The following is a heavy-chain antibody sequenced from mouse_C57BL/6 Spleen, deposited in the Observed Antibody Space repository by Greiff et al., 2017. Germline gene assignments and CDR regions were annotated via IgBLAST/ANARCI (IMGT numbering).Heavy chain of an antibody. Sequence: QVQLQQSGPELVKPGASVKISCKASGYAFSSSWMNWVKQRPGKGLEWIGRIYPGDGDTNYNGKLKGKATLTADKSYSTAYMQLSSLTSEDSAVYFCARGRYGNYLDYWGQGTTLTVSS. CDR2: IYPGDGDT. D-gene: IGHD2-1*01. CDR3: ARGRYGNYLDY. CDR1: GYAFSSSW. J-gene: IGHJ2*01. V-gene: IGHV1-82*01.